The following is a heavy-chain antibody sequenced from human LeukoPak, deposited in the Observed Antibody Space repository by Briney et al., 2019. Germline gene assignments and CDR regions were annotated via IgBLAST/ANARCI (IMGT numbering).Heavy chain of an antibody. Sequence: SETLSLTCAVYGGSFSGYYWSWIRQPPGKGLEWIGEINHSGSTNYNPSLKSRVTISVDTSKNQFSLKLSSVTAADTAVYYCAISNYYDSSGYYYEWDYWGQGTLVTVSS. CDR1: GGSFSGYY. V-gene: IGHV4-34*01. J-gene: IGHJ4*02. CDR2: INHSGST. D-gene: IGHD3-22*01. CDR3: AISNYYDSSGYYYEWDY.